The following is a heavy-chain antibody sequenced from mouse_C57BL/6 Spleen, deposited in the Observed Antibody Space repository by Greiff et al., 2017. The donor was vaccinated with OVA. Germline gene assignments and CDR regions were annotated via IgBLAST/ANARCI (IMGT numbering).Heavy chain of an antibody. CDR3: ARDTTVVAPYFDV. CDR2: IYPGDGDT. Sequence: QVQLQQSGPELVKPGASVKISCKASGYAFSSSWMNWVKQRPGRGLEWIGRIYPGDGDTNYNGKFKGKATLTADKSSSTAYMQLSSLTSEDSAVYFCARDTTVVAPYFDVWGTGTTVTVSS. V-gene: IGHV1-82*01. D-gene: IGHD1-1*01. J-gene: IGHJ1*03. CDR1: GYAFSSSW.